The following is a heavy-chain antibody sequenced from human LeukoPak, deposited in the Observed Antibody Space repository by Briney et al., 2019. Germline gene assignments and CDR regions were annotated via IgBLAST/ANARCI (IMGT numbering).Heavy chain of an antibody. CDR1: GFIFDDFS. D-gene: IGHD6-13*01. J-gene: IGHJ4*02. CDR2: ITWHGRST. CDR3: TKATPRRVPAATIDS. V-gene: IGHV3-9*01. Sequence: GGSLRLFRAASGFIFDDFSMFWVRQVPGKGLEWVSSITWHGRSTAYADSVRGRFTISRDNAKYSLYLQMNSLRPEGTAFYYCTKATPRRVPAATIDSWGQGTLVTVSS.